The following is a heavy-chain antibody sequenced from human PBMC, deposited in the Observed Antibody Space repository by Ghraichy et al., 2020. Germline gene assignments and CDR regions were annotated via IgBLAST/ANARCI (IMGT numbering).Heavy chain of an antibody. CDR1: GYEFSRNG. V-gene: IGHV1-18*01. Sequence: ASVKVSCEASGYEFSRNGISWVRQAPGQGLEWMGWISCYNGNKDYAQKLKGRVTMTTDTSTRKAYMELRSLRLDDTGVYYCARAEYFDFGSGYYYGLGVWGKGTTVTVSS. CDR2: ISCYNGNK. CDR3: ARAEYFDFGSGYYYGLGV. J-gene: IGHJ6*04. D-gene: IGHD3-3*01.